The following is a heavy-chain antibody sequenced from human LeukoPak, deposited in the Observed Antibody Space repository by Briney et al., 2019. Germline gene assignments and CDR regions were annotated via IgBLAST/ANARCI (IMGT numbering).Heavy chain of an antibody. CDR2: ISGSGTST. CDR1: GLTFSSFA. V-gene: IGHV3-23*01. CDR3: AKDEMTLMTIPRGAFDI. D-gene: IGHD2-8*01. J-gene: IGHJ3*02. Sequence: GGSLRLSCAASGLTFSSFAMSWVRQAPGKGLEWVSAISGSGTSTYYADSVKGRFTISRDNSKNTLYLQMNSLRAEDTALYYCAKDEMTLMTIPRGAFDIWGQGTMVTVSS.